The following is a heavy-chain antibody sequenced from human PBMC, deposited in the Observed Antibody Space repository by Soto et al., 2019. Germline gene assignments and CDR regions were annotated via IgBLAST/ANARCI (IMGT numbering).Heavy chain of an antibody. CDR1: GYSFTSYW. V-gene: IGHV5-51*01. D-gene: IGHD2-21*02. Sequence: GESLKISCKGSGYSFTSYWIGWVRQMPGKGLEWMGIIYPGDSNTRYSPSFQGQVTISADKSISTAYLPWSSLKASDTAMYYCARRRAVTATYYFDYWGQGTLVTVSS. CDR3: ARRRAVTATYYFDY. CDR2: IYPGDSNT. J-gene: IGHJ4*02.